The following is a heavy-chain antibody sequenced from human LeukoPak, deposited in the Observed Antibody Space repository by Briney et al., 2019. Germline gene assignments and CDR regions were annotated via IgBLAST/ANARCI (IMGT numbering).Heavy chain of an antibody. V-gene: IGHV3-74*01. CDR1: GFTFSSYW. CDR3: ARTYTAMAPVDY. CDR2: INSDGSST. Sequence: GGSLRLSCAASGFTFSSYWMHWVRQAPGKGLVWVSRINSDGSSTSYADSVKGRFTISRDNAKNTLYLQMNSLRAEDTAVYYCARTYTAMAPVDYWGQGTLVTVSS. D-gene: IGHD5-18*01. J-gene: IGHJ4*02.